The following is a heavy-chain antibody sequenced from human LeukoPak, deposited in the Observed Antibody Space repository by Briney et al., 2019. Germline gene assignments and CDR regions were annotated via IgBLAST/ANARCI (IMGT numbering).Heavy chain of an antibody. CDR2: ISGSGGST. D-gene: IGHD6-19*01. Sequence: GGSLRLSCAASGFTFSSYAMSWVRQAPGKGLEWVSAISGSGGSTYYADSVKGRFTISTYNSKNTLYLQMNSLRAEDTGVYYSAKTGWDTYDYWGQGTLVTVSS. V-gene: IGHV3-23*01. CDR1: GFTFSSYA. J-gene: IGHJ4*02. CDR3: AKTGWDTYDY.